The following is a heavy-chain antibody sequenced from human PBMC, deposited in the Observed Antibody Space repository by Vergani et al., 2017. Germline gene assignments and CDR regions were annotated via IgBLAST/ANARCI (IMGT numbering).Heavy chain of an antibody. D-gene: IGHD3-22*01. V-gene: IGHV3-7*04. Sequence: EVQLVESGGGLVQPGGSLRLSCAASGLTFSSYWMSWVRQAPGKGLEWVANIKQDGSEKYYVDSVKGRFTISRDNAKNSLYLQMNSLRAEDTAVYYCARVNYDSSGYPHYWGQGTLVTVSS. CDR1: GLTFSSYW. J-gene: IGHJ4*02. CDR3: ARVNYDSSGYPHY. CDR2: IKQDGSEK.